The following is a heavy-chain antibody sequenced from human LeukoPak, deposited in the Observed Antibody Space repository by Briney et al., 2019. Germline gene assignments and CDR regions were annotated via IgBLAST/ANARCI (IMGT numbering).Heavy chain of an antibody. J-gene: IGHJ4*02. CDR3: ARSHPDYYDSSGYLFDY. V-gene: IGHV4-39*01. Sequence: PSQTLSLTCTVSGGSISSGDYYWSWIRQPPGKGLEWIGSIYYSGSTYYNPSLKSRVTISVDTSKNQFSLKLSSVTAADTAVYYCARSHPDYYDSSGYLFDYWGQGTLVTVSS. CDR1: GGSISSGDYY. CDR2: IYYSGST. D-gene: IGHD3-22*01.